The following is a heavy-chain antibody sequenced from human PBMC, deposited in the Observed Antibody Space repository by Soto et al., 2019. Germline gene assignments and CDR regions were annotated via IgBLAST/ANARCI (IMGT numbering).Heavy chain of an antibody. CDR3: ARGATVTREYFYGMDV. Sequence: QVQLVQSGAEVKKPGSSVRVSRKTSGGSFSNYAFSWVRQAPGQGLEWMGAIIPMFGTPNYAQMFQGRVTITADESTTTAYMEVSSLRSEDSAVYYCARGATVTREYFYGMDVWGQGTTVTVSS. V-gene: IGHV1-69*01. CDR1: GGSFSNYA. CDR2: IIPMFGTP. D-gene: IGHD4-4*01. J-gene: IGHJ6*02.